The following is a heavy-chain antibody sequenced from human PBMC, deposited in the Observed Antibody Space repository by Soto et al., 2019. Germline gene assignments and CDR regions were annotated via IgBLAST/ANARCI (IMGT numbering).Heavy chain of an antibody. CDR2: ISGSGGST. D-gene: IGHD3-3*01. CDR1: GFTFSSYA. J-gene: IGHJ4*02. Sequence: GGSLRLSCAASGFTFSSYAMSWVRQAPGKGLEWVSAISGSGGSTYYADAVKGRFTISRDNSKNTLYLQMNSLRAEDTAVYYCAKDEQYYDFWSGYDAVFDYWGQGTLVTVSS. CDR3: AKDEQYYDFWSGYDAVFDY. V-gene: IGHV3-23*01.